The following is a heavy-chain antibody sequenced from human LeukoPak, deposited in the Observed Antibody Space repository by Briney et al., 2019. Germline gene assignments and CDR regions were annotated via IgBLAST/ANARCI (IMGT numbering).Heavy chain of an antibody. CDR3: ARLKSDPQLIAGGVFDY. CDR1: EGTFSSYA. V-gene: IGHV1-69*06. D-gene: IGHD2-8*02. CDR2: IIPIFGTA. Sequence: SVKVSCTASEGTFSSYAISWVRQAPGQGLEWMGGIIPIFGTANYAQKFQGRVTITADKSTSTAYMELSSLRSEDTAVYYCARLKSDPQLIAGGVFDYWGQGTLVTVSS. J-gene: IGHJ4*02.